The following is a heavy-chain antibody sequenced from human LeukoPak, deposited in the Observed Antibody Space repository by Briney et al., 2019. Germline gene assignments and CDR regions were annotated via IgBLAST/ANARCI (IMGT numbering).Heavy chain of an antibody. D-gene: IGHD4-17*01. V-gene: IGHV4-34*01. J-gene: IGHJ6*02. Sequence: SSETLSLTCAVYGGSFSGYYWSWIRQPPGKGLEWIGEINHSGSTNYNPSLKSRVTISVDTSKNQFSLKLSSVTAADTAVYYCARVAPYGVVYYYYYGMDVWGQGTTVTVSS. CDR1: GGSFSGYY. CDR3: ARVAPYGVVYYYYYGMDV. CDR2: INHSGST.